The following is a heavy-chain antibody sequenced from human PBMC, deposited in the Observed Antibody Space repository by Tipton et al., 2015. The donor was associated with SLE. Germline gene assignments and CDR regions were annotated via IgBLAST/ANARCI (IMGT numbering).Heavy chain of an antibody. CDR3: ARFRDEYYYYAMDV. CDR1: GGSFSGYY. Sequence: TLSLTCAVYGGSFSGYYWSWIRQPPGKGLEWIGEINHSGSTNYNPSLKSRVTISVDTSKNQFSLKLSSVTAADTAVYYCARFRDEYYYYAMDVWGQGTLVTVSS. J-gene: IGHJ6*02. V-gene: IGHV4-34*01. CDR2: INHSGST.